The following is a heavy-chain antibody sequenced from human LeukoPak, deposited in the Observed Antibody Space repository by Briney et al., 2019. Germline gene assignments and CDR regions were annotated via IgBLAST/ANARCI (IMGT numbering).Heavy chain of an antibody. J-gene: IGHJ4*02. D-gene: IGHD1-26*01. CDR1: GGSISSSNYY. CDR2: FHYSGST. Sequence: PSETLSLTCTVSGGSISSSNYYWGWIRQPPGKGLEWIGSFHYSGSTYYNPSLKSRVTISVDTSKNQFSLKLSSVTAADTAVYYCARERSGSYSSYYFDYWGQGTLVTVSS. CDR3: ARERSGSYSSYYFDY. V-gene: IGHV4-39*07.